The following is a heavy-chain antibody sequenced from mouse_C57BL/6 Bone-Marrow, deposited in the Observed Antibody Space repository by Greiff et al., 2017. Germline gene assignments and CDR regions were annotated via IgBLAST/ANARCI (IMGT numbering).Heavy chain of an antibody. Sequence: VKLQQPGAELVKPGASVKLSCKASGYTFTSYWMHWVKQRPGQGLEWIGMIHPNSGSTNYNEKFKSKATLTVDKSSSTAYMQLSSLTSEDSAVYYCADDGYYPFDYWGQGTTLTVSS. CDR2: IHPNSGST. D-gene: IGHD2-3*01. V-gene: IGHV1-64*01. CDR1: GYTFTSYW. J-gene: IGHJ2*01. CDR3: ADDGYYPFDY.